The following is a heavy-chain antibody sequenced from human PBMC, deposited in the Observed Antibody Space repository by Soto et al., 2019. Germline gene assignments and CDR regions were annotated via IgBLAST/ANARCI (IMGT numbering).Heavy chain of an antibody. D-gene: IGHD5-12*01. CDR1: GASISNINW. J-gene: IGHJ4*02. Sequence: QVQLQESGPGLVKPSGTLSLTCAVSGASISNINWWSWVRQPPGKGLEWIGEIYHSGSTNDNPSLKSRVTMSVDKSKNHFSLNLNSVTAADTAVYYCASRYGGYDSHFDFWGQGTLVTVSS. CDR2: IYHSGST. CDR3: ASRYGGYDSHFDF. V-gene: IGHV4-4*02.